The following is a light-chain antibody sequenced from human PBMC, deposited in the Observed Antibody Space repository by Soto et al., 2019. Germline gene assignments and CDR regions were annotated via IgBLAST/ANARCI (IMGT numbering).Light chain of an antibody. CDR2: DVS. CDR1: SGDVGAYNY. CDR3: SSFTTTNTLV. J-gene: IGLJ3*02. Sequence: HSALTQPASVSGSPGQSISMSCTGTSGDVGAYNYVSWFQHHPGKAPRIILYDVSYRPSGVSDRFSGSKSGNTASLTISGLQAEDEADYYCSSFTTTNTLVFGGGSKLTVL. V-gene: IGLV2-14*03.